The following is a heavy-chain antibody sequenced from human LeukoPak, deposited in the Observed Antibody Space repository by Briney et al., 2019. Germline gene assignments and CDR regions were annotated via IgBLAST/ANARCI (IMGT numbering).Heavy chain of an antibody. J-gene: IGHJ3*02. CDR2: IYPGDSNT. D-gene: IGHD4-17*01. Sequence: ESLKISCRGSGYSIISYWIGWVRQMPGKGLEEMATIYPGDSNTRYSPSFQGQVTISAEKSISTAYLQWSSLKASDTAMYYCARRQTPDYGDPWGAFDIWGQGTLVTV. V-gene: IGHV5-51*01. CDR3: ARRQTPDYGDPWGAFDI. CDR1: GYSIISYW.